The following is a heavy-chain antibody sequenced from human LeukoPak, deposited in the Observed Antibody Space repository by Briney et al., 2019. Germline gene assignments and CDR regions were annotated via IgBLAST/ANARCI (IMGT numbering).Heavy chain of an antibody. CDR2: IKRDGSEK. V-gene: IGHV3-7*01. Sequence: PGGSLRLSCEASGFSFSSYWMTWVRQAPGKGLEWVANIKRDGSEKYYVDSVKGRFTISRDNAKISVYLQMNSLRAEDTAVYYCAREDYYGSGNYVAWGGAFDVWGQGTTVTVSS. CDR3: AREDYYGSGNYVAWGGAFDV. D-gene: IGHD3-10*01. J-gene: IGHJ3*01. CDR1: GFSFSSYW.